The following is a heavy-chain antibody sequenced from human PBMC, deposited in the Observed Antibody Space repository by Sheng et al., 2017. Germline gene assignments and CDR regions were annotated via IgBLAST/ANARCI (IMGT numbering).Heavy chain of an antibody. CDR1: GGSFSGYY. CDR3: ATQTYYYDSSGYYGPPIS. V-gene: IGHV4-34*01. CDR2: INHSGST. Sequence: QVQLQQWGAGLLKPSETLSLTCAVYGGSFSGYYWSWIRQPPGKGLEWIGEINHSGSTNYNPSLKSRVTISVDTSKNQFSLKLSSVTAADTAVYYCATQTYYYDSSGYYGPPISWGQGTLVTVS. D-gene: IGHD3-22*01. J-gene: IGHJ5*02.